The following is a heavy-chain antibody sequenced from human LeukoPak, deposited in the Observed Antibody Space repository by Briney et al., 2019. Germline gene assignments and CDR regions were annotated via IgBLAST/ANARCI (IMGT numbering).Heavy chain of an antibody. CDR2: IYYSGST. D-gene: IGHD3-10*01. Sequence: GSLRLACAASGFTCSSFSMNWVRQAPGKGLEWIGSIYYSGSTYYNPSLKSRVTKSVDTSKNQFSLKLSSVTAADTAVYYCARGELLWFGANAFDIWGQGTMVTVSS. CDR3: ARGELLWFGANAFDI. V-gene: IGHV4-39*07. J-gene: IGHJ3*02. CDR1: GFTCSSFS.